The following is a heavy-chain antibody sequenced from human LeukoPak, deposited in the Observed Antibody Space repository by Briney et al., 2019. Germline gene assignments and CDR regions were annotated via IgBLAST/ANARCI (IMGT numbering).Heavy chain of an antibody. V-gene: IGHV3-7*01. CDR3: ARVRGTRYFDL. Sequence: GGSLRLSCAASGFVFSTYWMTWVRQAPGKGLEWVANINLDGTEEHYVDSSLKGRFTISRDNAKNSLYLQMTSLRVEDTAVYYCARVRGTRYFDLWGRGTLVTVSS. CDR1: GFVFSTYW. J-gene: IGHJ2*01. D-gene: IGHD1-26*01. CDR2: INLDGTEE.